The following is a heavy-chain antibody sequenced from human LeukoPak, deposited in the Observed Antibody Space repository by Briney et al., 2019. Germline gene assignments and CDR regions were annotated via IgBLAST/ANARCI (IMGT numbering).Heavy chain of an antibody. Sequence: SETLSLTCTVSGGAITSHYWTWIRQSPVKGLEWIGDISNSGSTSYNPSLKSRVTISIDTSKNQFSLKLSSVTAADTAVYYCGRDALVGYFSYYYMDVWGKGTTVTASS. D-gene: IGHD2-15*01. J-gene: IGHJ6*03. CDR2: ISNSGST. CDR3: GRDALVGYFSYYYMDV. CDR1: GGAITSHY. V-gene: IGHV4-59*11.